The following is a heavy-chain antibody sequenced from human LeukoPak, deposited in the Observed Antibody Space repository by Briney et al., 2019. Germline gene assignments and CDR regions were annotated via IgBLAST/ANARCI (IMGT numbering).Heavy chain of an antibody. CDR2: ISGSDGST. V-gene: IGHV3-23*01. CDR3: ARGTGGFDY. CDR1: GFTFSSYA. J-gene: IGHJ4*02. Sequence: GGSLRLSCAASGFTFSSYAMSWVRQAPGRGLEWVSAISGSDGSTYYADSVKGRFTISRDNSRNTLHLQMNSLRAEDTAVYYCARGTGGFDYWGQGTLVTVSS. D-gene: IGHD7-27*01.